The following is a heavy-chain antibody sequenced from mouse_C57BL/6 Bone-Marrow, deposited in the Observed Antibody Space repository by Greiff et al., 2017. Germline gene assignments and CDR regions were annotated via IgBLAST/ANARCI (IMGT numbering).Heavy chain of an antibody. CDR1: GYTFTSYG. D-gene: IGHD2-1*01. Sequence: QVQLQQSGAELARPGASVKLSCKASGYTFTSYGISWVKQRTGQGLEWIGEIYPRSGNTYYNEKFKGKATLTADKSSSTSYMALRSLTSEDSAVYFCARDYGNYFYAMDYWGQGTSVTVAS. J-gene: IGHJ4*01. V-gene: IGHV1-81*01. CDR2: IYPRSGNT. CDR3: ARDYGNYFYAMDY.